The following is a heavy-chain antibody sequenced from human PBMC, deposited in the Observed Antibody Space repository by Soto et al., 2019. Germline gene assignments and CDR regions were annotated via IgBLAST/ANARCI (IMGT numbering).Heavy chain of an antibody. D-gene: IGHD1-7*01. Sequence: QVQLVQSGAEVKKPGSSVKVSCKASGGTFLSSSFSWVRQAPGQRLEWMGRITPFLGTPNYAQQFHGRVTIIADKSTSTVYMELTSLSSEDTAVYYCARDGGITGTTEGYCDYWGQGTLVTVSS. CDR1: GGTFLSSS. V-gene: IGHV1-69*08. J-gene: IGHJ4*02. CDR2: ITPFLGTP. CDR3: ARDGGITGTTEGYCDY.